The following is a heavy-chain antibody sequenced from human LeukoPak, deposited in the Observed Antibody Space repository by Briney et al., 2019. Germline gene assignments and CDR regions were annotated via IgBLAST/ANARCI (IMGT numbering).Heavy chain of an antibody. CDR1: GYTFTGYY. J-gene: IGHJ4*02. D-gene: IGHD6-13*01. CDR2: INPNSGGT. Sequence: ASVKVSCKASGYTFTGYYMHWVRQAPGQGLEWMGRINPNSGGTNYAQKFQGRVTMTRDTSISTAYMELSRLRSDDTAVYYCAREDRHSSSSIDYWGQGTLVTVSS. V-gene: IGHV1-2*06. CDR3: AREDRHSSSSIDY.